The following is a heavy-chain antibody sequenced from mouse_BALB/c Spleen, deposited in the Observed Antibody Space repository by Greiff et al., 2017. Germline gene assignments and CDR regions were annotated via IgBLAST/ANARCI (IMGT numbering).Heavy chain of an antibody. D-gene: IGHD1-2*01. Sequence: VQLQQSGAELVRPGALVKLSCTASGFNIKDYYMQWVKQRPEQGLEWIGWIVPENGNTIYDPKFQGKASITAATSSNTAYLQLSSLTSEDTAVYYCASNYGYSAWFAYWGQGTLVTVSA. CDR3: ASNYGYSAWFAY. CDR2: IVPENGNT. J-gene: IGHJ3*01. CDR1: GFNIKDYY. V-gene: IGHV14-1*02.